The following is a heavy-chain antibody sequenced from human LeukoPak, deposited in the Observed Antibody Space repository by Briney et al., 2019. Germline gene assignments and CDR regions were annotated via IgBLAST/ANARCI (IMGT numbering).Heavy chain of an antibody. J-gene: IGHJ6*03. CDR3: ARSPIVAIYYYYYMDV. CDR2: TYYRSTWYN. CDR1: GDSVSSNSAA. Sequence: SQTLSLTCAISGDSVSSNSAAWNWIRQSPSRGLEWLGRTYYRSTWYNDYAVSVKSRITINPDTSKNQFSLQLKSVTPEDTAVYYCARSPIVAIYYYYYMDVWGKGTTVTVSS. D-gene: IGHD5-12*01. V-gene: IGHV6-1*01.